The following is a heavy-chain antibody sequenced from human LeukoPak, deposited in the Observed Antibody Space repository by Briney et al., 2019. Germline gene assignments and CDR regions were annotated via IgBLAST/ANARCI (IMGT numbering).Heavy chain of an antibody. J-gene: IGHJ4*02. CDR2: IYHSGST. CDR1: GGSISSGGYS. D-gene: IGHD6-13*01. CDR3: ARVEQQLGHLDY. V-gene: IGHV4-30-2*01. Sequence: SETLSLTCAVSGGSISSGGYSWSWIRQPPGKGLEWIGYIYHSGSTYYNPSFKSRVTISVDRSKNQFSLKLSSVTAADTAVYYCARVEQQLGHLDYWGQGTLVTVSS.